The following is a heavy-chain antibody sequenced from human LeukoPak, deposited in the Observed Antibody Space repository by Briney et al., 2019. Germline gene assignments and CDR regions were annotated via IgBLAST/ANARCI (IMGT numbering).Heavy chain of an antibody. CDR3: AREPLREIVVVPAAIGNAFDI. J-gene: IGHJ3*02. V-gene: IGHV4-4*07. Sequence: SETLSLTCTVSGGSISSYYWSWIRQPAGKGLEWIGRIYTSGSTNYNPSLKSRVTMSVDTSKNQFSLKLSSVTAADTAVYYCAREPLREIVVVPAAIGNAFDIWGQGTMVTVSS. CDR2: IYTSGST. D-gene: IGHD2-2*02. CDR1: GGSISSYY.